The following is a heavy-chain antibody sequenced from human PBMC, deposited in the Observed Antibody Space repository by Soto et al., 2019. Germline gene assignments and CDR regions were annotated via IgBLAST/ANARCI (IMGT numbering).Heavy chain of an antibody. CDR3: ASQRAEISYGDSNWFDP. CDR2: INPSGGST. J-gene: IGHJ5*02. Sequence: GASVKVSCKASGYTFTSYYMHWVRQAPGQGLEWMGIINPSGGSTSYAQKFQGRVTMTRDTSTSTVYMELSSLRSEDTAVYYCASQRAEISYGDSNWFDPWGQGTLVTVSS. D-gene: IGHD4-17*01. V-gene: IGHV1-46*01. CDR1: GYTFTSYY.